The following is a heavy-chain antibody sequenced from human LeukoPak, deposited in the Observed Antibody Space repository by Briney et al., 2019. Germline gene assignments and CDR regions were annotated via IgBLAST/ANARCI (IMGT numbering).Heavy chain of an antibody. CDR1: GGSIGTYY. CDR2: IYVTGT. J-gene: IGHJ6*03. V-gene: IGHV4-59*08. Sequence: SKTLSLTCTVSGGSIGTYYWSWIQQSTGKGLEWIGYIYVTGTRYNPYLQSRVTISVDRSRNQFSLKMSSVTAADTAVYYCARHIGGGIEDMDVWGKGTKVIVSS. D-gene: IGHD3-16*02. CDR3: ARHIGGGIEDMDV.